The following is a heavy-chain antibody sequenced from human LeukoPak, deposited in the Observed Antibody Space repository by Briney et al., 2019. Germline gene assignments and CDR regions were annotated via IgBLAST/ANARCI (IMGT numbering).Heavy chain of an antibody. CDR3: AKDYCGGDCYPDY. D-gene: IGHD2-21*02. J-gene: IGHJ4*02. CDR2: INSDGSST. CDR1: GFTFSSYW. V-gene: IGHV3-74*01. Sequence: GGSLRLSCAASGFTFSSYWMHWVRQVPGKGLVWVLRINSDGSSTTYADSVKGRFTISRDNSKNTLYLQMNSLRAEDTAVYYCAKDYCGGDCYPDYWGQGTLVTVSS.